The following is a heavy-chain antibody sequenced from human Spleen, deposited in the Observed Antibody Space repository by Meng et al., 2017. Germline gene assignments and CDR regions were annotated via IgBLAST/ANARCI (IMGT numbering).Heavy chain of an antibody. CDR3: AKAPYTYGAWALDV. V-gene: IGHV3-23*01. Sequence: GESLKISCSASEFTFSSYAMSWVRQAPGTGLEWVSGVSDRGGSTFYADSVRGRFTISRDNSKNMLYLQMSSLRAEDTAVYYCAKAPYTYGAWALDVWGQGTMVTVSS. D-gene: IGHD3-16*01. CDR2: VSDRGGST. J-gene: IGHJ3*01. CDR1: EFTFSSYA.